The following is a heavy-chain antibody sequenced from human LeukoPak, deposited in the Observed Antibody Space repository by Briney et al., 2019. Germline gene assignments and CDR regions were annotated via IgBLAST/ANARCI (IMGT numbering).Heavy chain of an antibody. Sequence: PGGSLRLSCAASTFTFSTYTMHWVRQTPGKGLEWVAVISYDGNNKYYADSVKGRFIISRDNSKNTLYLQLNNLRTEGSAIYYCARGHLGYDRAGDYWGQGTLVTVSS. CDR1: TFTFSTYT. J-gene: IGHJ4*02. CDR3: ARGHLGYDRAGDY. CDR2: ISYDGNNK. D-gene: IGHD5-12*01. V-gene: IGHV3-30-3*01.